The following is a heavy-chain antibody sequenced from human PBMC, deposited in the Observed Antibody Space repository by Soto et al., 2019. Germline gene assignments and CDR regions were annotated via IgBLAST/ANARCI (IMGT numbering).Heavy chain of an antibody. CDR2: MNWNGDRI. V-gene: IGHV3-9*01. Sequence: EVPLVESGGGLVQPGRSLRLSCAASGFTFDHYAMNWVRQAPGKGLEWVSGMNWNGDRIGYADSVKGRFTISRDNAKNSLYLQMNSLRAEDTALYYCARNQGGLDVWGQGTTVTVSS. CDR3: ARNQGGLDV. CDR1: GFTFDHYA. J-gene: IGHJ6*02. D-gene: IGHD1-1*01.